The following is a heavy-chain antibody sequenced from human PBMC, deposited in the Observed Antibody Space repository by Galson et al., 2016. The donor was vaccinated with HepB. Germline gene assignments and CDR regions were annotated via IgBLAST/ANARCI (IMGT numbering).Heavy chain of an antibody. Sequence: SVKVSCKASGYTFTNYYMHWVRQAPGQGLEWMGIINPSGGSTNYTQKFQGRVTMTRDTSTSTVYMELSSLRSEDTAVYYCARDRPNWAIDYWGQGNLVTVSS. V-gene: IGHV1-46*01. CDR1: GYTFTNYY. D-gene: IGHD7-27*01. CDR2: INPSGGST. CDR3: ARDRPNWAIDY. J-gene: IGHJ4*02.